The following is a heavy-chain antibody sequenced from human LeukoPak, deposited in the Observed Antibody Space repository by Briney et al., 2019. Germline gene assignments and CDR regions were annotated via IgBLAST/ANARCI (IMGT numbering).Heavy chain of an antibody. J-gene: IGHJ4*02. D-gene: IGHD3-9*01. CDR2: ISGSGSGGST. CDR3: ARGSVDYDILAAYFDY. CDR1: GFTFSSYA. Sequence: GGSLRLSCAASGFTFSSYAMSWVRQAPGKGLEWVSAISGSGSGGSTYHADSVKGRFTISRDNSKNTLYLQMNSLRADDTAVYYCARGSVDYDILAAYFDYWGQGTLVTVSS. V-gene: IGHV3-23*01.